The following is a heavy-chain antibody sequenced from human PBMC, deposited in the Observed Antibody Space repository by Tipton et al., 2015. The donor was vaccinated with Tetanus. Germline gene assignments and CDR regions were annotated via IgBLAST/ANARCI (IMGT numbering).Heavy chain of an antibody. CDR3: ARGLPREPFYLDY. V-gene: IGHV4-59*12. CDR1: GGSISYYY. Sequence: TLSLTCSVSGGSISYYYWSWIRQSPGKGLEWIGNIYYTALTSYTPSLSSRVTISVDSSKNHFSLNLTSVTAADTAVYFCARGLPREPFYLDYWGQGKQVTISS. J-gene: IGHJ4*02. D-gene: IGHD1-26*01. CDR2: IYYTALT.